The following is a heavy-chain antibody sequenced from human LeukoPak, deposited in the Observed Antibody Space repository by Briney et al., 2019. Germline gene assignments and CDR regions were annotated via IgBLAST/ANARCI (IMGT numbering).Heavy chain of an antibody. CDR2: IRSSSSYI. D-gene: IGHD5-18*01. J-gene: IGHJ5*02. Sequence: NPGGSLRLSCAASGFTFSSYSMNWVRQAPGKGLEWVSSIRSSSSYIYYADSVKGRFTISRDNAKNSLYLQMNSLRAEDTAVYYCARDFDYSYGYSWFDPWGQGTLVTVSS. CDR1: GFTFSSYS. V-gene: IGHV3-21*01. CDR3: ARDFDYSYGYSWFDP.